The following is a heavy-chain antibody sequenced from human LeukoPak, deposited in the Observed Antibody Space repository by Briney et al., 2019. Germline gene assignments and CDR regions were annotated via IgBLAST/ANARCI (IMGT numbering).Heavy chain of an antibody. CDR1: GYTFTSHF. V-gene: IGHV1-46*01. CDR2: INPRGGST. D-gene: IGHD3-10*01. CDR3: ARDNPLWFGEFPSAFDI. Sequence: ASVKVSCKASGYTFTSHFMHWVRQAPGQGLEWMGIINPRGGSTSYTQKFQGRVTMTRDTSTSTVYMELSSLRSEDTAVYYCARDNPLWFGEFPSAFDIWGQGTMVTVSS. J-gene: IGHJ3*02.